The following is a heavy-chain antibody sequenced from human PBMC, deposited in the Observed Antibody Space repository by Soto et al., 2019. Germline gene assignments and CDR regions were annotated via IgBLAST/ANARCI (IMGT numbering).Heavy chain of an antibody. CDR1: GYTFTNYW. J-gene: IGHJ6*02. CDR3: AASIFYYGMDV. V-gene: IGHV5-51*01. Sequence: PGESLKISCKGSGYTFTNYWIGWVRQMPGKGLEWMGIIYPGDSDTKYNPSFQGQVTISADKSITTTYLQWTSLKASDTAIYYCAASIFYYGMDVWGQGTTVTVSS. CDR2: IYPGDSDT.